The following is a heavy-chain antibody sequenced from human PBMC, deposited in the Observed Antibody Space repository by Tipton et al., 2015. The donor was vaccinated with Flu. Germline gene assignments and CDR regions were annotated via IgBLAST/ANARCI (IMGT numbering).Heavy chain of an antibody. D-gene: IGHD3-22*01. CDR3: ARWGPYDYDSSSG. V-gene: IGHV3-7*01. CDR1: GFRFNTFW. CDR2: IKQDASEK. J-gene: IGHJ3*01. Sequence: SLRLSCAASGFRFNTFWMNWVRQAPGKGLEWVAIIKQDASEKLYVDSVEGRFTISRDNAKNSLFLQMNSLRAEDTAVYYCARWGPYDYDSSSGWGQGTMVTVSS.